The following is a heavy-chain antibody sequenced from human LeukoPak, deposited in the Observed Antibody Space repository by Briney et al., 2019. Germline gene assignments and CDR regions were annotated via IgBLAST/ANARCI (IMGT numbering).Heavy chain of an antibody. J-gene: IGHJ4*02. V-gene: IGHV3-7*01. Sequence: GGSLTLSCAASGFTFSSSWTAWVRQAPGKGLEWVANIKYDGNEIYYVDSVKGRFTISRDNAKNSLHLEMNSLRADDTAVYYCAAMDHFDYWGQGTLVSVSS. CDR1: GFTFSSSW. CDR2: IKYDGNEI. D-gene: IGHD5-18*01. CDR3: AAMDHFDY.